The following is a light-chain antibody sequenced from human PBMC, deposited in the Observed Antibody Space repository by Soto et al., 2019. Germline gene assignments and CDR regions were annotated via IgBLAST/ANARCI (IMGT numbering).Light chain of an antibody. CDR2: EVT. Sequence: QSVLTQPPSASGSPGQSVTISCTGSSSDVGAYNYVSWYQQHPGKAPKLMIYEVTKRPSGVPDRFSGSKSGNTASLTVSGLQAEDEADYYCSSYAGSNNLPFGGGTKVTAL. J-gene: IGLJ3*02. V-gene: IGLV2-8*01. CDR3: SSYAGSNNLP. CDR1: SSDVGAYNY.